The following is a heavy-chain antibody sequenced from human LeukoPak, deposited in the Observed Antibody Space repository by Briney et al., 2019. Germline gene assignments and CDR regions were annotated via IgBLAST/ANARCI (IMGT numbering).Heavy chain of an antibody. CDR1: GFTVSGNY. J-gene: IGHJ6*02. CDR2: IYTGGKT. V-gene: IGHV3-66*01. D-gene: IGHD1-26*01. Sequence: GGSLRLSCAPSGFTVSGNYMSWVRQAPGKGLEWVSVIYTGGKTYYADSVKGRFTISRDNSKNTLYLQMNSLRVEDTAVYYSAKSPGIYSYFYAMDVWGQGTTVTVSS. CDR3: AKSPGIYSYFYAMDV.